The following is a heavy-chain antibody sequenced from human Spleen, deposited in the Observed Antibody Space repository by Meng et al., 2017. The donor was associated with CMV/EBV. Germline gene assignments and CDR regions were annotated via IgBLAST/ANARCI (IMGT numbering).Heavy chain of an antibody. D-gene: IGHD3-10*01. V-gene: IGHV4-39*07. CDR2: INHSGST. J-gene: IGHJ6*02. CDR3: ARGPRGYYYGMDV. Sequence: GSLRLSCTVSGGSISSSSYYWGWIRQPPGKGLEWIGEINHSGSTNYNPSLKSRVTISVDTSKNQFSLKLSSVTAADTAVYYCARGPRGYYYGMDVWGQGTTVTVSS. CDR1: GGSISSSSYY.